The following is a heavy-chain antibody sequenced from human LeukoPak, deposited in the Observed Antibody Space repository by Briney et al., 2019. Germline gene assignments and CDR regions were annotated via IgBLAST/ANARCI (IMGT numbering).Heavy chain of an antibody. Sequence: WETLSLTCTVSGGSISSYYWSWIRQPAGKGLEWIGRIYTSGGTNYNPSLKSRVTMSVDTSKNQFSLKLSSVTAADTAVYYCARVSPHIVVVVAATRGDYFDYWGQGTLVTVSS. CDR2: IYTSGGT. CDR1: GGSISSYY. J-gene: IGHJ4*02. CDR3: ARVSPHIVVVVAATRGDYFDY. D-gene: IGHD2-15*01. V-gene: IGHV4-4*07.